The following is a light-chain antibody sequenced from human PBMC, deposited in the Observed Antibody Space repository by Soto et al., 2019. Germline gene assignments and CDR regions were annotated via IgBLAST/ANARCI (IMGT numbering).Light chain of an antibody. J-gene: IGKJ1*01. Sequence: DIVLKQSPGTLCLSPGERASLSCRASQSVSNNYLVCYQQNAGQARRLLNDGASKGATGIAGRFGGSGARTVFTLTISRLEPEDVAVYCCQQYGSSGTFGQGTKVDIK. V-gene: IGKV3-20*01. CDR3: QQYGSSGT. CDR1: QSVSNNY. CDR2: GAS.